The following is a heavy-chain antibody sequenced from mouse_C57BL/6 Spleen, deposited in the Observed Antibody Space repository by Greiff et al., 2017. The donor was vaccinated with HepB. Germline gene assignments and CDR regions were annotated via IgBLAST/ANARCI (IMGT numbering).Heavy chain of an antibody. CDR3: ARLRWFAY. CDR2: IYPGDGDT. Sequence: QVQLKESGAELVKPGASVKISCKASGYAFSSYWMNWVKQRPGKGLEWIGQIYPGDGDTNYNGKFKGKATLTADKSSSTAYMQLSSLTSEDSAVYFCARLRWFAYWGQGTLVTVSA. V-gene: IGHV1-80*01. D-gene: IGHD1-1*01. J-gene: IGHJ3*01. CDR1: GYAFSSYW.